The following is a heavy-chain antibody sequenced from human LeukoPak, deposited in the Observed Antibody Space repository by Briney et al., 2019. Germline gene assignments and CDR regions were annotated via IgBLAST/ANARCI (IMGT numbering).Heavy chain of an antibody. CDR2: IRHDEANR. Sequence: GGSLRLSCAVSGFNLNSYAMHWVRQAPGKGLEWVAVIRHDEANRFYADSVQGRFTISRDTSKKLLYLQMNSLRVEDTAVYYCAKEYTPSSPLGELDSWGQGTLVTVSS. D-gene: IGHD6-6*01. J-gene: IGHJ4*02. V-gene: IGHV3-30*02. CDR3: AKEYTPSSPLGELDS. CDR1: GFNLNSYA.